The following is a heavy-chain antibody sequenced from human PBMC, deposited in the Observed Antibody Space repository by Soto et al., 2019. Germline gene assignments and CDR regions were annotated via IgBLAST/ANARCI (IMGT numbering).Heavy chain of an antibody. CDR2: IYYSGST. V-gene: IGHV4-59*12. CDR1: GGSISSYY. Sequence: SETLSLTCTVSGGSISSYYWSWIRQPPGKGLEWIGYIYYSGSTNYNPSLKSRVTISVDTSKNQFSLKLRSVTAADTAVYYCARDNYYDGSGYYLSPGEYLQYSGQRALDTVSS. J-gene: IGHJ1*01. CDR3: ARDNYYDGSGYYLSPGEYLQY. D-gene: IGHD3-22*01.